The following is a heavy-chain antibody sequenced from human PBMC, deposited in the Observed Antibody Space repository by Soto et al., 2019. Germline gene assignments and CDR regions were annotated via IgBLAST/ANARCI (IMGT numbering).Heavy chain of an antibody. D-gene: IGHD3-22*01. CDR1: GGSISSGGYY. CDR3: ARDYYDSSGYYVYGMDV. V-gene: IGHV4-31*03. CDR2: IYYSGST. Sequence: SETLSLTCTFSGGSISSGGYYWSWIRQHPGKGLEWIGYIYYSGSTYYNPSLKSRVTVSVDTSKNQFSLKPSSVTAADTAVYYCARDYYDSSGYYVYGMDVWGQGTTVTVSS. J-gene: IGHJ6*02.